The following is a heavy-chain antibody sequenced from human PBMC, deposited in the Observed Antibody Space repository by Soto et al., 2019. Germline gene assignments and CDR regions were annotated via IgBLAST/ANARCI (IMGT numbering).Heavy chain of an antibody. J-gene: IGHJ4*02. Sequence: QITLKESGPPLVKPTQTLTLTCTFSGFSLSTSGMGVGWIRQPPGKALEWLALIYWDDDKRYSPSLKSRLTLTQDTSKNQVVLTMTNMDPVDAATYYCAHYSSTCSFDYWGQGTLVTVSS. CDR2: IYWDDDK. V-gene: IGHV2-5*02. D-gene: IGHD6-13*01. CDR1: GFSLSTSGMG. CDR3: AHYSSTCSFDY.